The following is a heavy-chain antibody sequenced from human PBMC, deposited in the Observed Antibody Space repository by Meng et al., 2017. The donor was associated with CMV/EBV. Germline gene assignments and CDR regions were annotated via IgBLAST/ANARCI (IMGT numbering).Heavy chain of an antibody. CDR1: GYSISSGYY. J-gene: IGHJ4*02. Sequence: SETLSLTCIVTGYSISSGYYWTWVRQPPGKELEWIANIDHRETTYYNPSLMSRVTISVDTSKNQFSLKLRSVTAADTALYYCAGYSGNYFYFDYWGQGTLVTVSS. V-gene: IGHV4-38-2*02. CDR3: AGYSGNYFYFDY. CDR2: IDHRETT. D-gene: IGHD1-26*01.